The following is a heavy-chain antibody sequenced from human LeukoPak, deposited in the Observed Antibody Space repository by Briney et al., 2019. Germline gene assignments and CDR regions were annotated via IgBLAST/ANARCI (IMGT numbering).Heavy chain of an antibody. CDR2: ISYDGNNK. J-gene: IGHJ4*02. Sequence: PGGSLRLSRAASGFTFSSFAMHWVRQAPGKGLEWMTVISYDGNNKYYGDSVKGRFTISRDNSKSTLYLQMNNLRAEDTAVYYCAKDSPRGDTTYFDSWGQGTLVTVSS. D-gene: IGHD3-10*01. CDR3: AKDSPRGDTTYFDS. CDR1: GFTFSSFA. V-gene: IGHV3-30*04.